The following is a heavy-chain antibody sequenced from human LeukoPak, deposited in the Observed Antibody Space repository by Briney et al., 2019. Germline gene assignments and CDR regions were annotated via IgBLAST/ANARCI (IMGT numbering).Heavy chain of an antibody. CDR1: GGSISSGSYY. CDR3: ARDLASTYD. D-gene: IGHD2-2*01. CDR2: IYTSGST. Sequence: SETLSLTCTVSGGSISSGSYYWSWIRQPAGKGLEWIGCIYTSGSTNYNPSLKSRVTISVDTSKNQFSLKLSSVTAADTAVYYCARDLASTYDWGQGTLVTVSS. V-gene: IGHV4-61*02. J-gene: IGHJ4*02.